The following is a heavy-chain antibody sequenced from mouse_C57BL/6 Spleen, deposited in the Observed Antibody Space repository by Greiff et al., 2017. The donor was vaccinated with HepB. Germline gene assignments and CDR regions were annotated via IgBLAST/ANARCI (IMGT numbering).Heavy chain of an antibody. CDR2: ISYDGSN. J-gene: IGHJ1*03. CDR1: GYSITSGYY. CDR3: ARGGITTVVPYWYFDV. D-gene: IGHD1-1*01. Sequence: EESGPGLVKPSQSLSLTCSVTGYSITSGYYWNWIRQFPGNKLEWMGYISYDGSNNYNPSLKNRISITRDTSKNQFFLKLNSVTTEDTATYYCARGGITTVVPYWYFDVWGTGTTVTVSS. V-gene: IGHV3-6*01.